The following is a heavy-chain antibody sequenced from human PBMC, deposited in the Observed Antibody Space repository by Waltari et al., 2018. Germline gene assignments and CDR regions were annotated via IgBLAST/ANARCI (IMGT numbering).Heavy chain of an antibody. J-gene: IGHJ4*02. CDR2: IYYSGST. CDR1: GGSISNYS. D-gene: IGHD3-3*01. Sequence: QVQLQESGPGLVKPSETLSLTCTVSGGSISNYSWSWLRPSPGNGREWTGSIYYSGSTNYNPSLKSRVTLSVDTSKNHFSLKLSSVTAADTALYYCARQGHYDFWTGYYLFDYWGQGTLVTVSS. V-gene: IGHV4-59*08. CDR3: ARQGHYDFWTGYYLFDY.